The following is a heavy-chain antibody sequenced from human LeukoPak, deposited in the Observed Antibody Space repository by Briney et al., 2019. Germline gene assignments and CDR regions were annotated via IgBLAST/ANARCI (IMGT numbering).Heavy chain of an antibody. J-gene: IGHJ4*02. CDR2: IYSGGST. V-gene: IGHV3-53*01. Sequence: GGSLRLSCAASGFTVSSNYMSWVRQAPGKGLEWVSVIYSGGSTYYADSVKGRFTISRDNAKNSLYLRMNSLRVDDTAVYYCATYSGAHHKTFDYWGRGTLVTVSS. D-gene: IGHD1-26*01. CDR3: ATYSGAHHKTFDY. CDR1: GFTVSSNY.